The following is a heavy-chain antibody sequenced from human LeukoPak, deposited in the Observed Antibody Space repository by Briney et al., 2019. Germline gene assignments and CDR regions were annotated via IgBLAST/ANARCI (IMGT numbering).Heavy chain of an antibody. J-gene: IGHJ4*02. Sequence: GGSQRLSCAASGFTFSSYSMNWVRQAPGKGLEWVSSISSSSSYIYYADSVKGRFTISRDNAKNSLYLQMNSLRAEDTAVYYCAKDHYYDSSGYSQAFDYWGQGTLVTVSS. CDR3: AKDHYYDSSGYSQAFDY. V-gene: IGHV3-21*04. D-gene: IGHD3-22*01. CDR2: ISSSSSYI. CDR1: GFTFSSYS.